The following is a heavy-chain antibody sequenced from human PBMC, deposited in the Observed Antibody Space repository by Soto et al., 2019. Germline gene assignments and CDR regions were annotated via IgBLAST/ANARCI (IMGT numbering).Heavy chain of an antibody. V-gene: IGHV3-23*01. Sequence: PGGSLRLSCAASEFTFNNYAMTWVRQAPGKGLEWVSGISGSGGSTYYADSVKGRFTISRDNSKNTLYLQMNSLRAEDTAVYYCAKIRMPTYYFDYWGQGTLVTVSS. CDR1: EFTFNNYA. D-gene: IGHD2-15*01. CDR3: AKIRMPTYYFDY. J-gene: IGHJ4*02. CDR2: ISGSGGST.